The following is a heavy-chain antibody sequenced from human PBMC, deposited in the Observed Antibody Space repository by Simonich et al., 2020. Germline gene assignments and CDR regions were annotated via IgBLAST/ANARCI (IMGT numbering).Heavy chain of an antibody. CDR3: AGWKAVAGTGGYGMDF. J-gene: IGHJ6*02. D-gene: IGHD6-19*01. Sequence: EVQLVVSGGGLVKLGGYLRLSCAASGFTFSSYSMNWVRLAPGKGLEWVSSISSSSSYIYYADSLKGRFTISSDNAKNSLYRQRSSLRAKDTSLYDGAGWKAVAGTGGYGMDFWGQGGTVTVSS. CDR1: GFTFSSYS. V-gene: IGHV3-21*01. CDR2: ISSSSSYI.